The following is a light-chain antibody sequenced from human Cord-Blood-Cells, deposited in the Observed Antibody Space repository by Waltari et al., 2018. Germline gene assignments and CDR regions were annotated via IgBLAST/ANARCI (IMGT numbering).Light chain of an antibody. CDR1: QSISSY. CDR2: AAS. J-gene: IGKJ1*01. Sequence: TEMNQPPSALSASVGERVTIPCRASQSISSYLNWYQQKPGKAPKLLIYAASILQSGVPSRFSGSGSGTDFTLTISSLQPEDFATYYCQQSYSTLTWTFGQGTKVEIK. CDR3: QQSYSTLTWT. V-gene: IGKV1-39*01.